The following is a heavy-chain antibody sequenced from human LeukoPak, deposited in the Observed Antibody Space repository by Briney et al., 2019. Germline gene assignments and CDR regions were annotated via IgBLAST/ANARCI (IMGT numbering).Heavy chain of an antibody. V-gene: IGHV4-30-2*01. CDR2: IYHSGST. CDR1: GGSISSGGYS. J-gene: IGHJ4*02. CDR3: ARDRYGDHTYFDY. Sequence: SQTLSLTCAVSGGSISSGGYSWSWIRQPPGKGLEWIGYIYHSGSTYYNPSLKSRVTISVDRSKNQFSLKLNSVTAADTAVYYCARDRYGDHTYFDYWGQGTLVTVSS. D-gene: IGHD4-17*01.